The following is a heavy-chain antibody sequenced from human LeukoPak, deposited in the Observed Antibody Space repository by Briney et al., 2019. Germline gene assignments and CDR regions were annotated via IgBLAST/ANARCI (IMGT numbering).Heavy chain of an antibody. D-gene: IGHD6-13*01. Sequence: ASVKVSCKASGYTFTGYYMHWVRQAPGQGLEWMGWINPNSGGTNYAQTFQGRVTMTRDTSISTAYMELSRLRSDDTAVYYWARGIIYSRSWYWFDPWGQGTLVTVSS. J-gene: IGHJ5*02. V-gene: IGHV1-2*02. CDR3: ARGIIYSRSWYWFDP. CDR2: INPNSGGT. CDR1: GYTFTGYY.